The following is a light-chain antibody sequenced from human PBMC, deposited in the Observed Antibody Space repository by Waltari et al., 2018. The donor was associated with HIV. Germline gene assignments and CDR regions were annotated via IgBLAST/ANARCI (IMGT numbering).Light chain of an antibody. CDR3: QSADSSGTYRV. V-gene: IGLV3-25*03. Sequence: SYELTQPPSVSVSPGQTARITCSGDALPKQYAYWYKQKPGQAPVLVIYKDSERPSGIPERFSGSSSGTPVTLAISGVQAEDEADYYCQSADSSGTYRVFGGGTKLTVL. J-gene: IGLJ3*02. CDR1: ALPKQY. CDR2: KDS.